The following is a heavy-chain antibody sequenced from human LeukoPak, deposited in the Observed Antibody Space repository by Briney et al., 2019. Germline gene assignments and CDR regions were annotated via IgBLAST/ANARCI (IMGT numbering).Heavy chain of an antibody. Sequence: SETLSLTCTVSGGSINSYYWSWIRQPPGKGREWIGYIYYSGSTNYNPSLKSRVTISVDTSKNQFSLKLSSVTAADTAAYYCARVGRYGYNLEYFDYWGQGTLVTVSS. CDR1: GGSINSYY. CDR3: ARVGRYGYNLEYFDY. D-gene: IGHD5-24*01. CDR2: IYYSGST. J-gene: IGHJ4*02. V-gene: IGHV4-59*01.